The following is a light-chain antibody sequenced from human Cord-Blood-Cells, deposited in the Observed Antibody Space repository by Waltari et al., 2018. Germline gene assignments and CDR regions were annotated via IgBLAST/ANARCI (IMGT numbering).Light chain of an antibody. CDR2: DVS. J-gene: IGLJ3*02. CDR1: SNDVGGYNY. CDR3: SSYTSSSTRV. Sequence: QSALTQPASVSGSPGQSITISCTGTSNDVGGYNYFSWYQQHLGKAPKLMIYDVSNRPSGVSNRFSGSKSGNTASLTISGLQAEDEADYYCSSYTSSSTRVFGGGTKLTVL. V-gene: IGLV2-14*01.